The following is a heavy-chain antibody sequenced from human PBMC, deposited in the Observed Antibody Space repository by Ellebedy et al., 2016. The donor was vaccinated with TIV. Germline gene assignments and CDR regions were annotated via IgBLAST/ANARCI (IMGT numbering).Heavy chain of an antibody. V-gene: IGHV1-24*01. CDR1: GYTLTELS. J-gene: IGHJ4*02. CDR2: FDPEDGET. CDR3: ATRRGYSYRRGAGYFDY. Sequence: ASVKVSCXVSGYTLTELSMHWVRQAPGKGLEWMGGFDPEDGETIYAQKFQGRVTMTEDTSTDTAYMELSSLRSEDTAVYYCATRRGYSYRRGAGYFDYWGQGTLVTVSS. D-gene: IGHD5-18*01.